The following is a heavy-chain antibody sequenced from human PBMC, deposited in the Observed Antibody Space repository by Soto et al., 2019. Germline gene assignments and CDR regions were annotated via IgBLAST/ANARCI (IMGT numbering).Heavy chain of an antibody. V-gene: IGHV1-18*04. CDR3: ARGLGSGSYYNHYNWFDP. D-gene: IGHD3-10*01. J-gene: IGHJ5*02. Sequence: GKVSCKDWGYTFTNNVLSWVRQAPGQGLEWMGWISAYNGNTKYAQKLQGRVTMTTDTSTSTAYMELRSLRSDDTAVYHRARGLGSGSYYNHYNWFDPWG. CDR2: ISAYNGNT. CDR1: GYTFTNNV.